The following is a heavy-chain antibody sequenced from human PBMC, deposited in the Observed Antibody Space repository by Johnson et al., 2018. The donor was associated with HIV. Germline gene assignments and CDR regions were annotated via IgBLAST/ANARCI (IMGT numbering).Heavy chain of an antibody. CDR3: ARDLGVATAKVNAFDI. D-gene: IGHD5-12*01. CDR1: QFTFSSYY. Sequence: VQLVESGGGLAKPAWSPRLSCAASQFTFSSYYINCVRQAPGNGLELVGQVNPTGGSTYYADSVKGRFTISRDNSKNTLYLQMNSLRAEDTAVYYCARDLGVATAKVNAFDIRGQGTMVTVSS. J-gene: IGHJ3*02. CDR2: NPTGGST. V-gene: IGHV3-25*05.